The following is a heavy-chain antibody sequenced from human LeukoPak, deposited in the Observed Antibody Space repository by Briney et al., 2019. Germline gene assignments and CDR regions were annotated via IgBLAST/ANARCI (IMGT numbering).Heavy chain of an antibody. J-gene: IGHJ2*01. CDR2: IYYSGST. CDR3: ARDPKEAYDFWSGIRGTDWYFDL. CDR1: GGSTSSGDYY. V-gene: IGHV4-30-4*08. D-gene: IGHD3-3*01. Sequence: SQTLSLTCTVSGGSTSSGDYYWSWIRQPPGKGLEWIGYIYYSGSTYYNPSLKSRVTISVDTSKNQFSLKLSSVTAADTAVYYCARDPKEAYDFWSGIRGTDWYFDLWGRGTLVTVSS.